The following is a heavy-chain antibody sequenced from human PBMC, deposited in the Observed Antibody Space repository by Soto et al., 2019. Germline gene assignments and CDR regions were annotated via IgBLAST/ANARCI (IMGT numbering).Heavy chain of an antibody. Sequence: EVQLVESGGGLAKPGGSLRLSCAASGFTFTTYSMNWVRQAPGKGLELVSSIRSSGYIYNADALKVRFTISRDNAKNLLYLQVNSLGAEDTAVYYCARDSVQNTITPFYYNYGMDVWGQGTTVTVSS. V-gene: IGHV3-21*06. CDR3: ARDSVQNTITPFYYNYGMDV. D-gene: IGHD4-4*01. J-gene: IGHJ6*02. CDR1: GFTFTTYS. CDR2: IRSSGYI.